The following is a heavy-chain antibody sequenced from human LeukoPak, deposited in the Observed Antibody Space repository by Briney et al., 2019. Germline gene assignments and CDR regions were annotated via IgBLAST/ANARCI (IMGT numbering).Heavy chain of an antibody. CDR1: GFTFSSYG. CDR3: AREAYDFWSGYFFPSVGYFDY. Sequence: GGSLRLSCAASGFTFSSYGMHWVRQAPGKGLEWVAVIWYDGSNKYYADSVKGRFTISRDNSRNTLYLQMNSLRAEDTAVYYCAREAYDFWSGYFFPSVGYFDYWGQGTLVTVSS. J-gene: IGHJ4*02. V-gene: IGHV3-33*01. D-gene: IGHD3-3*01. CDR2: IWYDGSNK.